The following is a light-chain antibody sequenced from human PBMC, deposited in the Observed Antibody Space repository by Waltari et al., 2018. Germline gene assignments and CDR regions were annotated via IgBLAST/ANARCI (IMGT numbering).Light chain of an antibody. Sequence: DIVMTRSPDSLAVSLGERAPINCKSSQNIFYNSNKKHNVTWYQQKPGQSPKLLIYWASTRESGVPDRFSGSGSGTDFTLTISSLQAEDVAVYFCQQYYSLPYTFGQGTKVEIK. V-gene: IGKV4-1*01. CDR3: QQYYSLPYT. CDR2: WAS. J-gene: IGKJ2*01. CDR1: QNIFYNSNKKHN.